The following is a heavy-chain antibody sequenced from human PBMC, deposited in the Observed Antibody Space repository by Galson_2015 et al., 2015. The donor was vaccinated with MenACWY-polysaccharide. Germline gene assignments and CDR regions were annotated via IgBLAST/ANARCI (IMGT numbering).Heavy chain of an antibody. D-gene: IGHD3-22*01. V-gene: IGHV3-53*01. CDR1: GFTVSSNY. CDR3: ARSRDSWYFDY. Sequence: SLRLSCAASGFTVSSNYMSWVRQAPGKELEWVSVIYSGGSTYYADSVKGRFTISRDNSKNTLYLQMNSLRAEDTAVYYCARSRDSWYFDYWGQGTLVTVSS. CDR2: IYSGGST. J-gene: IGHJ4*02.